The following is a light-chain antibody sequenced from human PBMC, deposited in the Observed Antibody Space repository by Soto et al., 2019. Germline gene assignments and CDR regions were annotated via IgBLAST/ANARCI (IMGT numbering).Light chain of an antibody. CDR1: SNDVGAYNY. V-gene: IGLV2-14*01. CDR3: SSYTSSITFV. J-gene: IGLJ1*01. Sequence: QSVLTQPASVSGSPGQSITISCTGTSNDVGAYNYVSWFQQHPGKAPKLMIYEVSNRPSGVSNRFSGSKSGNTASLTISGLQAEGEADYYCSSYTSSITFVFGTGTRSPS. CDR2: EVS.